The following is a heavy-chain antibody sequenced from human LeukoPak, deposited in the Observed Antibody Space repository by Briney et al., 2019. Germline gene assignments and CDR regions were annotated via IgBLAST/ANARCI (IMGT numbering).Heavy chain of an antibody. V-gene: IGHV3-7*01. CDR2: IKQDGNEK. D-gene: IGHD1-26*01. CDR3: ARHVGTYYAY. CDR1: GYTVCDYR. Sequence: PGGSLRLSCTISGYTVCDYRMSWVRHTPGAGRGRVANIKQDGNEKYYVDSVKGRFNNSRDNAKNSLYLQMNSLRAEDTAVYYCARHVGTYYAYWGQGTLVTVSS. J-gene: IGHJ4*02.